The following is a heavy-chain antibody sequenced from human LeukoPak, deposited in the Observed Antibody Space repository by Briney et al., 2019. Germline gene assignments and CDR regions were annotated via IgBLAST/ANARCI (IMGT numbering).Heavy chain of an antibody. CDR3: ARTSSETNKLDGHWPVSDY. Sequence: ASVKVSCKASGYTFTGYDINWVRQVTGQGLEWMGWTNFDSGNTAYTQKFQGRVTMTRDTSITTAYMELSSLRPEDTAVYYCARTSSETNKLDGHWPVSDYWGQGTLVTVSS. CDR2: TNFDSGNT. V-gene: IGHV1-8*01. J-gene: IGHJ4*02. CDR1: GYTFTGYD. D-gene: IGHD2-8*01.